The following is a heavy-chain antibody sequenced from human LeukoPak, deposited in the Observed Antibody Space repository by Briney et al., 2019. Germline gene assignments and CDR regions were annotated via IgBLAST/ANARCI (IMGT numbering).Heavy chain of an antibody. CDR3: ARTAEKYSSSWYWFDP. CDR1: GGSISSYY. J-gene: IGHJ5*02. V-gene: IGHV4-59*01. D-gene: IGHD6-13*01. CDR2: IYYSGST. Sequence: TSETLSLTCTVSGGSISSYYWSWIRQPPGKGLEWIGYIYYSGSTNYNPSLKSRVTISVDTSKNQFSLKLSSVTAADTAVYYCARTAEKYSSSWYWFDPWGQGTLVTVSS.